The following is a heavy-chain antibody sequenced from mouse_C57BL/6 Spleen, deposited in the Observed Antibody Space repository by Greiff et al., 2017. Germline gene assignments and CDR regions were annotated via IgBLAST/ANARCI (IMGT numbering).Heavy chain of an antibody. CDR1: GYTFTSYW. J-gene: IGHJ4*01. CDR3: ARHGYYAMDY. CDR2: IHPNSGST. V-gene: IGHV1-64*01. Sequence: VQLQQSGAELVKPGASVKLSCKASGYTFTSYWMHWVKQRPGQGLEWIGMIHPNSGSTNYNEKFKSKATLTVDKSSSTAYMQLSSLTSEDSAVYYCARHGYYAMDYWGQGTSVTVSS.